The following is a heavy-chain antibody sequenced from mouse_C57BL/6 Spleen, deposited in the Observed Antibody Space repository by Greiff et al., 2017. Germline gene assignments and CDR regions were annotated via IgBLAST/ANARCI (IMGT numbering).Heavy chain of an antibody. CDR2: INPNNGGT. V-gene: IGHV1-18*01. J-gene: IGHJ3*01. CDR3: ARGGFSSPFAY. Sequence: EVQLQESGPELVKPGASVKIPCKASGYTFTDYNMDWVKQSHGKSLEWIGDINPNNGGTIYNQKFKGKATLTVDKSFSTAYMELRSLTSEDTAVYYCARGGFSSPFAYWGQGTLVTVSA. D-gene: IGHD1-1*01. CDR1: GYTFTDYN.